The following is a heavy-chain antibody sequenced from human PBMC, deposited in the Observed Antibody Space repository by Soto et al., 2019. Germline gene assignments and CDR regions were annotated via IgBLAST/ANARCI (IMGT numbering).Heavy chain of an antibody. Sequence: QVQLVESGGGVVQPGRSLRLSCAASGFTFSSYGMHWVRQAPGKGLEWVAVIWYDGSNKYYADSVKGRFTISRDNSKNTLYLQMNSLRAEDTAVYYCARGDYYDSSGYLYYFDYWGQGTLVTVSS. CDR2: IWYDGSNK. D-gene: IGHD3-22*01. J-gene: IGHJ4*02. V-gene: IGHV3-33*01. CDR1: GFTFSSYG. CDR3: ARGDYYDSSGYLYYFDY.